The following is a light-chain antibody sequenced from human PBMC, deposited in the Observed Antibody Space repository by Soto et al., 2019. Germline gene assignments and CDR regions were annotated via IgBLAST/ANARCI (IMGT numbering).Light chain of an antibody. Sequence: DIVLTQSPASLSLPPGERATLSCRASQSVSSSFLAWYQQKPGQAPRLLIYGASRRATGIADRFTGSGSGTYFTLTISRLEPEDFAVYYCQQYDSSLTFGLGTKVEIK. J-gene: IGKJ1*01. V-gene: IGKV3-20*01. CDR3: QQYDSSLT. CDR1: QSVSSSF. CDR2: GAS.